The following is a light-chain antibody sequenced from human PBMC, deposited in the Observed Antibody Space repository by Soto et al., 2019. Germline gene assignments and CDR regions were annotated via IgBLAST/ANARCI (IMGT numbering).Light chain of an antibody. CDR2: DAS. CDR1: QSVNRY. CDR3: QQRSNWPPIT. J-gene: IGKJ5*01. V-gene: IGKV3-11*01. Sequence: IVLTQSPATLSLYKGERATLSCRASQSVNRYLAWYQQEPGQAPRLLIYDASNRATGIPARFSGSGSGTDFTLTISSLEPEDFAVYYCQQRSNWPPITFGQGRLLEIK.